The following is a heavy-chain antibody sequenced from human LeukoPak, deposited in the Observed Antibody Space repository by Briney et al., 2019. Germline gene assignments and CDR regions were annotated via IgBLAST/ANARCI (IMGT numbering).Heavy chain of an antibody. V-gene: IGHV3-21*01. CDR3: ARVRSGSPDY. D-gene: IGHD1-26*01. CDR1: GFTFSSYS. CDR2: ISSSSSYI. Sequence: GGSLRLSCAASGFTFSSYSMNWVRQAPGKGLEWVSSISSSSSYIYYADSVKGRFTISRDNARNSLYLQMNSLRADDTAVYYCARVRSGSPDYWGQGTLVTVSS. J-gene: IGHJ4*02.